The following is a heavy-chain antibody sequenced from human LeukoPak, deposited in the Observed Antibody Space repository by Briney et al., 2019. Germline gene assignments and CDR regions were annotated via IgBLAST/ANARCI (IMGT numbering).Heavy chain of an antibody. CDR2: IYYSGST. CDR1: GGSISSGDYY. CDR3: AGRFLGDNWFDP. J-gene: IGHJ5*02. D-gene: IGHD3-16*01. V-gene: IGHV4-61*08. Sequence: SQTLSLTCTVSGGSISSGDYYWSWIRQPPGKGLEWIGYIYYSGSTNYNPSLKSRVTISVDTSKNQFSLKLSSVTAADTAVYYCAGRFLGDNWFDPWGQGTLVTVSS.